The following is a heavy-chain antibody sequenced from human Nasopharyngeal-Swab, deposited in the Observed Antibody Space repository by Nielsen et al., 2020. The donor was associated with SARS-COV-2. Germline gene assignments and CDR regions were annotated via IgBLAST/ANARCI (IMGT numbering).Heavy chain of an antibody. D-gene: IGHD3-3*01. J-gene: IGHJ4*02. CDR2: IYYSGST. CDR3: ARDLAPEFTIFGVVTATI. Sequence: WIRQPPGKGLEWIGRIYYSGSTYYNPSLKSRVTISVDTSKNQFSLKLSSVTAADTAVYYCARDLAPEFTIFGVVTATIWGQGTLVTVSS. V-gene: IGHV4-39*07.